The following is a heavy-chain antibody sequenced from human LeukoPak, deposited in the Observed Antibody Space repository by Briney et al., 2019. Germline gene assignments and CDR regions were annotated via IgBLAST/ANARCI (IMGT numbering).Heavy chain of an antibody. CDR2: IVVGSGNT. CDR1: GFTVTSSD. Sequence: SVKVSCKATGFTVTSSDVKWVRQARGQRLEWIGRIVVGSGNTNYAQKFQERVTITRDMSTSTAYMELSSLRSEDTAVYYCAATLSSGYYFYWGQGTLVTVSS. V-gene: IGHV1-58*01. J-gene: IGHJ4*02. D-gene: IGHD3-22*01. CDR3: AATLSSGYYFY.